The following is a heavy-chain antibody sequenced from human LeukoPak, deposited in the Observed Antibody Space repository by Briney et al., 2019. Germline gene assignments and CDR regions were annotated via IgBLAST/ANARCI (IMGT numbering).Heavy chain of an antibody. CDR3: ASRKLGNDY. CDR1: GFTFSSYA. V-gene: IGHV3-23*01. CDR2: FSVSDQTT. D-gene: IGHD7-27*01. J-gene: IGHJ4*02. Sequence: GGSLRLSCAASGFTFSSYAMSWVRQAPGKGLEWVSGFSVSDQTTYYADSVKGRFTISRDNAKNTLYLEINSLRAEDTAVYYCASRKLGNDYWGQGTLVTVSS.